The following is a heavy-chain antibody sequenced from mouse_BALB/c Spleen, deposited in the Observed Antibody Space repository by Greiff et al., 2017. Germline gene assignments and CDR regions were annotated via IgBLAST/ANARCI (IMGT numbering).Heavy chain of an antibody. CDR3: ARGFTTGFAY. CDR1: GFTFTDYY. Sequence: DVKLVESGGGLVQPGGSLRLSCATSGFTFTDYYMSWVRQPPGKALEWLGFIRNKANGYTTEYSASVKGRFTISRDNSQSILYLQMNTLRAEDSATYYCARGFTTGFAYWGQGTLVTVSA. V-gene: IGHV7-3*02. J-gene: IGHJ3*01. D-gene: IGHD2-12*01. CDR2: IRNKANGYTT.